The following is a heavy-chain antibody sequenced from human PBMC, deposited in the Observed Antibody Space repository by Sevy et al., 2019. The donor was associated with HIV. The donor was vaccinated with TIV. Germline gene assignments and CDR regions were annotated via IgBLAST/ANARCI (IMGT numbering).Heavy chain of an antibody. CDR3: ARENTTFPRGSFDF. D-gene: IGHD3-10*02. CDR2: ISFDGTDK. J-gene: IGHJ3*01. Sequence: GESLKISCAASGFTFSSYPMHWVRQAPGKGLEWVSFISFDGTDKYYADSVKGRFTITRDNSKNTLFLQMNSLRAEDTAFYYCARENTTFPRGSFDFWGQEKMVPVS. V-gene: IGHV3-30-3*01. CDR1: GFTFSSYP.